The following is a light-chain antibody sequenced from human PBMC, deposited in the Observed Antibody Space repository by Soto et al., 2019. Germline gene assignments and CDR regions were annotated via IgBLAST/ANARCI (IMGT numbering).Light chain of an antibody. Sequence: QPVLTQPPSASGTPGQRVTISCSGSSSNIGSNTVNWCQQLPGTAPKLLIYSNYQRPSGVPDRFSGSKSGTSASLAISGLQSEDEADYYCAAWDDSLNGGVFGGGTKLTVL. CDR1: SSNIGSNT. CDR3: AAWDDSLNGGV. V-gene: IGLV1-44*01. CDR2: SNY. J-gene: IGLJ3*02.